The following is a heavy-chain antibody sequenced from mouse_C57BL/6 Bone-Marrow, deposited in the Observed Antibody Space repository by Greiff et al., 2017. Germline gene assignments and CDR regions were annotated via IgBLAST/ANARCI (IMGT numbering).Heavy chain of an antibody. CDR2: IDPSDSET. J-gene: IGHJ1*03. Sequence: QVQLQQPGAELVRPGSSVKLSCKASGYTFTSYWMHWVKQRPIQGLEWIGNIDPSDSETHYNQKFKDKATLTVDESSSTAYMQLSSLTSEDSAVYYCALYYGSSYWYFDVWGTGTTVTVSS. V-gene: IGHV1-52*01. CDR1: GYTFTSYW. CDR3: ALYYGSSYWYFDV. D-gene: IGHD1-1*01.